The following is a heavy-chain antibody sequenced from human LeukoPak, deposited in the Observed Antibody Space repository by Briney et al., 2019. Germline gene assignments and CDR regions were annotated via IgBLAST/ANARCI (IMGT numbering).Heavy chain of an antibody. J-gene: IGHJ5*02. V-gene: IGHV4-34*01. CDR2: INHSGST. CDR1: GGSLSGYY. D-gene: IGHD4-23*01. Sequence: SETLSLTCAVYGGSLSGYYWSWIRQPPGKGLEWIGEINHSGSTNYNPSLKSRVTISVDTSKNQFSLKLSSVTAADTAVYYCAVVTLTGWTFVPWGHGTPVTVSS. CDR3: AVVTLTGWTFVP.